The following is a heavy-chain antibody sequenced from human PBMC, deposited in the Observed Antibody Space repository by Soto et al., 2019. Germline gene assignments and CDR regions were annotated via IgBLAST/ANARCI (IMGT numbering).Heavy chain of an antibody. CDR2: ISYDGSNK. CDR1: GFTFSSYG. CDR3: AKDRDYDILTGYYLAV. V-gene: IGHV3-30*18. Sequence: PGGSLRLSCAASGFTFSSYGMHWVRQAPGKGLEWVAVISYDGSNKYYADSVKGRFTISRDNSKNTLYLQMNSLRAEDTAVYYCAKDRDYDILTGYYLAVWGQGTTVTVS. D-gene: IGHD3-9*01. J-gene: IGHJ6*02.